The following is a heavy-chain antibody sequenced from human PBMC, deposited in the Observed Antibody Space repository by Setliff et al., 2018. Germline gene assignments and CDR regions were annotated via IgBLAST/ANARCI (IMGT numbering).Heavy chain of an antibody. CDR1: GYSISSGYY. CDR2: IYHSGST. V-gene: IGHV4-38-2*02. Sequence: PSETLSLTCTVSGYSISSGYYWGWIRQPPGKGLEWIGSIYHSGSTYYNPSLKSRVTISVDMSKNQFSLKLNSVTAADTAVYYCARELDYWGQGTLVTVS. J-gene: IGHJ4*02. CDR3: ARELDY.